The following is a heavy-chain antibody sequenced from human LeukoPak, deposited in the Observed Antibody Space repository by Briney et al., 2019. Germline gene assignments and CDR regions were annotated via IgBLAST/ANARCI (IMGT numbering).Heavy chain of an antibody. J-gene: IGHJ4*02. V-gene: IGHV3-33*01. CDR2: IWYDGSNK. CDR3: ARGLFNYDNSGLNY. Sequence: GGSLRLSCAASGFTFSSYAMYWVRQAPGKGLEWVTNIWYDGSNKYYADSVKGRFTISRDNSKNTLYLQMNSLRAEDTAMYYCARGLFNYDNSGLNYWGQGTRVTVSS. D-gene: IGHD3-22*01. CDR1: GFTFSSYA.